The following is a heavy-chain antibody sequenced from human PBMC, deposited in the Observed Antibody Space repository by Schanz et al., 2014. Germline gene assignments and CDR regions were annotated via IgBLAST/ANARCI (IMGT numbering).Heavy chain of an antibody. V-gene: IGHV1-69*08. Sequence: QVQLVQSGAEAKKPGSSVKVSFKASGGTFSSSTLTWVRQAPGQGLEWMGRIIPILDKTNYAQKFQGRVTITAGKSTITVDMDVSGLRSEDTGGYYCAKVDKSRENTLDVWGQGTTVTVSS. CDR3: AKVDKSRENTLDV. CDR2: IIPILDKT. J-gene: IGHJ6*02. CDR1: GGTFSSST.